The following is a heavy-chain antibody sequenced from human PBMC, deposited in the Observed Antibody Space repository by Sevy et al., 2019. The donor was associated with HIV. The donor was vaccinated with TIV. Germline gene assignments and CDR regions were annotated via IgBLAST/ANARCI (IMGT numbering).Heavy chain of an antibody. V-gene: IGHV3-23*01. J-gene: IGHJ6*02. Sequence: GGSLRLSCSASEFTFSSYAMSWVHQAPGKGLEWVSSISGSGRFTYYADFVEGRFIISRDNSKNTLSVQMNSLRAEDTAVYYCVKGFCSGATCPRDYYYYGMDVWGQGTTVTVSS. D-gene: IGHD2-15*01. CDR3: VKGFCSGATCPRDYYYYGMDV. CDR2: ISGSGRFT. CDR1: EFTFSSYA.